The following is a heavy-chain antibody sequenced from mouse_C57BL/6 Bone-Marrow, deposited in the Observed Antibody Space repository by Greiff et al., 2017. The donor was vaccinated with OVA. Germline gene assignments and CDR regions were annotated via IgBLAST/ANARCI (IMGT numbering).Heavy chain of an antibody. V-gene: IGHV1-15*01. CDR3: TRGYSNYDAMDC. CDR2: IDPATGGT. CDR1: GYTFTDYE. J-gene: IGHJ4*01. D-gene: IGHD2-5*01. Sequence: VQLQQSGAELVRPGASVTLSCKASGYTFTDYEMHWVKQTPVHGLEWIGAIDPATGGTAYNQKFKGKAILTADKSSSTAYMELRSLTSEDSAVYDCTRGYSNYDAMDCWGQGTSVTVSA.